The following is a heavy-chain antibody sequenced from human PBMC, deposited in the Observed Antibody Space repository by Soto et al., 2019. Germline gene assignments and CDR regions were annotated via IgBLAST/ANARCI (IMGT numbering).Heavy chain of an antibody. J-gene: IGHJ6*02. D-gene: IGHD5-12*01. V-gene: IGHV4-30-4*01. CDR1: GGSISSGDYY. CDR2: IYYSGST. Sequence: SETLSLTCTVSGGSISSGDYYWSWIRQPPGKGLEWIGYIYYSGSTYYNPSLKSRVTISVDTSKNQFSLKLSSVTAADTAVYYCARDLLYSGYDDYGMDVWGQGTTVTVSS. CDR3: ARDLLYSGYDDYGMDV.